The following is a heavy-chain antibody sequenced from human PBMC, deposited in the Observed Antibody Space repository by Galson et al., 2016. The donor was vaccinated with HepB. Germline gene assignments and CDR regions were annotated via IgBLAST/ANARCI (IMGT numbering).Heavy chain of an antibody. CDR3: AKRPYSYGRHYGMDV. V-gene: IGHV3-23*01. CDR1: GFSFSSYA. D-gene: IGHD5-18*01. J-gene: IGHJ6*02. CDR2: ITSGGTT. Sequence: SLRLSCAASGFSFSSYAMSWVRQAPGKGLEWVSGITSGGTTYYADSVKGRVTISRDNSKNILYQQMKSLRDEDTAVYYCAKRPYSYGRHYGMDVWGQGTTVTVSS.